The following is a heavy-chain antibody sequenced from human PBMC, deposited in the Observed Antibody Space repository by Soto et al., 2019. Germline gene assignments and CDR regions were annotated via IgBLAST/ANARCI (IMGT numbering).Heavy chain of an antibody. CDR2: IYYSGST. CDR3: ARHVAGYSSGLDY. V-gene: IGHV4-39*01. J-gene: IGHJ4*02. CDR1: GGSISSSSYY. D-gene: IGHD6-19*01. Sequence: QLQLQESGPGLVKPSETLSLTCTVSGGSISSSSYYWGWIRQPPGKGLGWIGSIYYSGSTYYNPSLKSRVTLPVDTSKHPFSLKLSSVTAADTAVYYWARHVAGYSSGLDYWGQGTLVTVSS.